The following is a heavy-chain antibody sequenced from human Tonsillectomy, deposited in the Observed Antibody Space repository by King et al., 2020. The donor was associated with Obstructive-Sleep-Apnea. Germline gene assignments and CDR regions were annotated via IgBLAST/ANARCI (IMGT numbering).Heavy chain of an antibody. CDR2: ISYDGSNK. V-gene: IGHV3-30-3*01. CDR1: GFPFSTYT. D-gene: IGHD6-19*01. CDR3: ARTGWGSYTSACFDY. Sequence: VQLVESGGGVVQPGRSLRLSCAASGFPFSTYTMHWVRQAPGKGLEWVAVISYDGSNKYYADSAKGRFTISRDNSKSTLYLQMNSLRADDRAVYYCARTGWGSYTSACFDYWGQGTLVTVSS. J-gene: IGHJ4*02.